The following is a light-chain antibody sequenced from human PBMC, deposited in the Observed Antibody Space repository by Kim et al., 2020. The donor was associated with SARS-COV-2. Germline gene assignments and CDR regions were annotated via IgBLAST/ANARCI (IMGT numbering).Light chain of an antibody. J-gene: IGLJ2*01. CDR1: KLGEKY. CDR2: QDT. Sequence: VSPGQTARTTCSGDKLGEKYTSWYQHKSGQSPVVVIYQDTKRPSGMTERFSGSRSGNTATLTISGTQPMDEADYYCQTWDSTTVIFGGGTQLTVL. V-gene: IGLV3-1*01. CDR3: QTWDSTTVI.